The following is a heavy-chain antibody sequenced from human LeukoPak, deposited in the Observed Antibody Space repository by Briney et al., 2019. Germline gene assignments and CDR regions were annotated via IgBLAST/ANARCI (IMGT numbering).Heavy chain of an antibody. CDR3: ARGVSEY. D-gene: IGHD5/OR15-5a*01. CDR2: IYSSGAT. J-gene: IGHJ4*02. V-gene: IGHV4-39*07. CDR1: GGSISSSNYY. Sequence: SETLSLTCTVSGGSISSSNYYWGWIRQPPGKGLEWIGSIYSSGATYYNPSLKSRVTISFDTSKNQFSLQLSSVTASDTAVYFCARGVSEYWGQGILVTVSS.